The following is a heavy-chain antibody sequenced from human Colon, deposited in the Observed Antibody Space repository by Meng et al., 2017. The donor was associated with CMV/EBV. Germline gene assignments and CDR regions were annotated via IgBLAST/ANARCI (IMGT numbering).Heavy chain of an antibody. CDR1: GYTFSDYY. CDR3: VRSSGWSLFDY. Sequence: QGPLVQSGAGVKEPGASVKVSCKTSGYTFSDYYMHWVRQAPGQGLEWMGWIRSDGSATNYAQKFRGRVTMTRDASVSTAYMELSGLTSDDTAVYFCVRSSGWSLFDYWGPGALVTVSS. CDR2: IRSDGSAT. J-gene: IGHJ4*02. V-gene: IGHV1-2*02. D-gene: IGHD6-19*01.